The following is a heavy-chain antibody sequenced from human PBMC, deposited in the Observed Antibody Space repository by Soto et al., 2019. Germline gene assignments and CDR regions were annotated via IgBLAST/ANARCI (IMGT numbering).Heavy chain of an antibody. CDR3: AKGSVVVSAKFDS. V-gene: IGHV3-23*01. D-gene: IGHD2-21*02. J-gene: IGHJ4*02. CDR1: GFTFSSYA. CDR2: ISSSGYST. Sequence: HPGGSLRLSCAASGFTFSSYAMSWVRQAPGKGLEWVSAISSSGYSTYYADSVKGRFTISRDNSKNTMYLQMNNLRAEDTAVYYCAKGSVVVSAKFDSWGQGTLVTVSS.